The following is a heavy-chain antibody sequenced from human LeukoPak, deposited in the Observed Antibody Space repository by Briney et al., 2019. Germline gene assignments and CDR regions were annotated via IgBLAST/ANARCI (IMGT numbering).Heavy chain of an antibody. CDR3: ARDREYYGSGSPPLNWFDP. CDR2: IYTSGST. D-gene: IGHD3-10*01. J-gene: IGHJ5*02. CDR1: GGSISSYY. Sequence: NPSATLSLTCTVSGGSISSYYWSWIRQPAGKGLEWIGRIYTSGSTNYNPSPKSRVTISVDKSKNQFSLKLSSVTAADTAVYYCARDREYYGSGSPPLNWFDPWGQGTLVTVSS. V-gene: IGHV4-4*07.